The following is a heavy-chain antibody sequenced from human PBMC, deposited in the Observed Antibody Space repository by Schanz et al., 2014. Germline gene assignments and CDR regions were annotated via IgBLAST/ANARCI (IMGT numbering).Heavy chain of an antibody. V-gene: IGHV3-23*04. J-gene: IGHJ4*02. CDR1: GFTFSSYS. CDR3: ARIGGSVFDY. D-gene: IGHD3-10*01. CDR2: ITGASDHI. Sequence: EVQLVESGGGLVQPGGSLRLSCAASGFTFSSYSMNWVRQAPGKGLEWVSGITGASDHIDYADSVKGRFTISRDNSKNTLYLQMNSLRAEDTAVYYCARIGGSVFDYCAQGTLVTVSS.